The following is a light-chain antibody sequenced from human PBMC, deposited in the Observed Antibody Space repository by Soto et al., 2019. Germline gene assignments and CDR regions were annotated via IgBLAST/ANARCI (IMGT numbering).Light chain of an antibody. V-gene: IGLV2-14*01. CDR1: SSDVGGYNY. CDR3: SSYTSSSTLYVV. J-gene: IGLJ2*01. Sequence: QSALTQPASVSGSPGQSIAISCTGTSSDVGGYNYVSWYQQHPGKAPKLMIYEVSNRPSGVSNRFSGSKSGNTASLTISGLQAEDEADYYCSSYTSSSTLYVVFGGRTTVTLL. CDR2: EVS.